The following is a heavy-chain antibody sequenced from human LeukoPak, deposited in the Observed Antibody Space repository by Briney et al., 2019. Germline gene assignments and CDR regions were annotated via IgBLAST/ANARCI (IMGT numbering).Heavy chain of an antibody. CDR1: GFTFSSYG. J-gene: IGHJ4*02. Sequence: GGSLRLSCAASGFTFSSYGMHWVRQAPGKGLEWVAVIWYDGSNKYYADSVKGRFTISRDNSKNTLYLQMNSLRAEDTAVYYCARDGYDSSGYYINRDFDYWGQGTLVTVSS. CDR2: IWYDGSNK. D-gene: IGHD3-22*01. CDR3: ARDGYDSSGYYINRDFDY. V-gene: IGHV3-33*01.